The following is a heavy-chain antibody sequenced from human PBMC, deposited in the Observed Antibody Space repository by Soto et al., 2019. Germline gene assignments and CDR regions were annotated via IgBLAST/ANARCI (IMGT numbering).Heavy chain of an antibody. D-gene: IGHD7-27*01. CDR3: VKDGPNWGSDLDEH. CDR2: IWHDGTNK. Sequence: GGSQRVAYGAWGFNCRGYGVHWVGQAPGKGPEWVAVIWHDGTNKYYGDSVDGRFTTSRDNSKNTLYLQMNSLSVEDTALYYCVKDGPNWGSDLDEHWGQGTQVTVSS. J-gene: IGHJ1*01. CDR1: GFNCRGYG. V-gene: IGHV3-33*06.